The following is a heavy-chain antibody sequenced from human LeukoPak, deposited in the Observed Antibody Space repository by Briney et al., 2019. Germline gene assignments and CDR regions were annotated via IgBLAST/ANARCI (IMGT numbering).Heavy chain of an antibody. J-gene: IGHJ4*02. Sequence: PGGSLRLSCAASGFTFSNYWMHWVRQAPGKGLVWVSRLNADGNSITYADSVRGRFTISRDNAKNTVHLQMNSLRAEDTAVYYCYGSGSPRYFDYWGQGTLVTVSS. CDR2: LNADGNSI. CDR1: GFTFSNYW. CDR3: YGSGSPRYFDY. V-gene: IGHV3-74*01. D-gene: IGHD3-10*01.